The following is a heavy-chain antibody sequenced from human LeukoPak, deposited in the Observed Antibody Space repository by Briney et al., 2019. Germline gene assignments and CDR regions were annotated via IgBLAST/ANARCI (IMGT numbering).Heavy chain of an antibody. Sequence: PGGSLRLSCAASGFTFSSYSMNWVRQAPGKGLEWVSSISSSSSYIYYADSVKGRFTISRDNAKNSLYLQMNSLRAEDTAVYYCARDGMGADFDYWGQGTLVTVSS. CDR1: GFTFSSYS. V-gene: IGHV3-21*01. J-gene: IGHJ4*02. D-gene: IGHD1-26*01. CDR2: ISSSSSYI. CDR3: ARDGMGADFDY.